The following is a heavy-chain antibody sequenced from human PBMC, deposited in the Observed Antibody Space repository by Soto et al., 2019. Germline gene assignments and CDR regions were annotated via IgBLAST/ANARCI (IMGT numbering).Heavy chain of an antibody. D-gene: IGHD1-26*01. Sequence: ASETLSLTCPFSGFSISSYYWSWIRQPPGKGLEWIGYIYYSGSTNYNPSLKSRVTISVDTSKNQFSLKLSSVTAADTAVYYCARQYGGSYADYWGQGTLVTVSS. CDR3: ARQYGGSYADY. CDR2: IYYSGST. J-gene: IGHJ4*02. CDR1: GFSISSYY. V-gene: IGHV4-59*08.